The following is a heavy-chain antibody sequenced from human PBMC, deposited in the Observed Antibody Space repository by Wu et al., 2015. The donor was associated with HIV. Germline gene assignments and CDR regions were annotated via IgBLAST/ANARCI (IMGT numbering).Heavy chain of an antibody. CDR1: GYTFSGHY. J-gene: IGHJ6*02. CDR3: ARDFLENYYYGMDV. CDR2: INPNNGGT. D-gene: IGHD3-3*01. V-gene: IGHV1-2*02. Sequence: QVQLVQSGAEVKKPGASVKVSCKASGYTFSGHYMHRVRQAPGQGLEWMGWINPNNGGTNYVQKFQGRVTMTRDTSISTAYLELSRLRSDDTAVYYCARDFLENYYYGMDVWGQGTTVTVSS.